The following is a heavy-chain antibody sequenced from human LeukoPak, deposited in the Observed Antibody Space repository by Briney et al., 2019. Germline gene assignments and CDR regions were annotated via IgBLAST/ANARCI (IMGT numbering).Heavy chain of an antibody. CDR2: ISGSGGST. CDR1: GFTFSSYA. Sequence: GGSLRLSCAASGFTFSSYAMSWVRQAPGKGLEWVSAISGSGGSTYYADSVKGRFTISRDNSKNTLYLQMNSLRAEDTAVYYCAKERVGLQVPAMAFDYWGQGTLVTVSS. V-gene: IGHV3-23*01. D-gene: IGHD5-18*01. J-gene: IGHJ4*02. CDR3: AKERVGLQVPAMAFDY.